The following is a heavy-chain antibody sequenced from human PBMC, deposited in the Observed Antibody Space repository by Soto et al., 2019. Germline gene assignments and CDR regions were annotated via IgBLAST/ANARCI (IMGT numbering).Heavy chain of an antibody. CDR3: ARYKMVNTDNWFDL. CDR2: ISGYNGKT. CDR1: GYSFTSYG. V-gene: IGHV1-18*01. J-gene: IGHJ5*02. D-gene: IGHD5-18*01. Sequence: ASVKVSCKASGYSFTSYGISWVRQAAGQGLEWMAWISGYNGKTRFAPKYQGRLTMTIDTSTSTAYMDLRSLRSDDAAMYYCARYKMVNTDNWFDLRGQGTLVTVSS.